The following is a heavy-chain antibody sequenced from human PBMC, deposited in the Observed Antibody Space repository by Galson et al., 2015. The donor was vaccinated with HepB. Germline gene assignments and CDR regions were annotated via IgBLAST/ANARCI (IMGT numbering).Heavy chain of an antibody. V-gene: IGHV1-69*13. J-gene: IGHJ6*03. CDR3: ARGEYNYGRNYYFFYYMDV. CDR2: IIPIVDTT. CDR1: GGTFSNYA. Sequence: SVKVSCKASGGTFSNYAISWVRQAPGQGLEWMGGIIPIVDTTHYAQKFQGRVTITAAESTSTAYMDLSSLTSEDTAVYYCARGEYNYGRNYYFFYYMDVWGKGTTVTVSS. D-gene: IGHD5-18*01.